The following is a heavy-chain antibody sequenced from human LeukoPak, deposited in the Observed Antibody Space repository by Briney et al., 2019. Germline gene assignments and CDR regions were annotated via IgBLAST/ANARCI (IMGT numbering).Heavy chain of an antibody. Sequence: SETLSLTCTVSGGSNSSGDYYWSWIRQPPGKGLEWIRYIYYSGSTYYNPSLKSRVTISVDTSKNQFSLKLSSVTAADTAVYYCARGRDYYDSSGYSYYFDYWGQGTLVTVSS. V-gene: IGHV4-30-4*01. J-gene: IGHJ4*02. CDR2: IYYSGST. CDR3: ARGRDYYDSSGYSYYFDY. CDR1: GGSNSSGDYY. D-gene: IGHD3-22*01.